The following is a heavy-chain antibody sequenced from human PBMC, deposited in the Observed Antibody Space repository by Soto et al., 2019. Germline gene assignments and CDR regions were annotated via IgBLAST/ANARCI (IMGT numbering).Heavy chain of an antibody. Sequence: QVQLVQSGAEVKKAGASVQVSCKASGYTFSEYGISWVRQAPGQGLEWVGWSSNYNGNTNYAQKVQGRVTITTDKSTRTAYMELRNLRSDDTAVYYCARGPPGYSSSWYDFWGQGTLVTVSS. J-gene: IGHJ5*01. V-gene: IGHV1-18*01. CDR2: SSNYNGNT. CDR1: GYTFSEYG. CDR3: ARGPPGYSSSWYDF. D-gene: IGHD6-19*01.